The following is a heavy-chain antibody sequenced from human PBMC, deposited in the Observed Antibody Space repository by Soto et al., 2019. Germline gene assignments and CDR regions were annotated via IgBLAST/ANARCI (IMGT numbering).Heavy chain of an antibody. CDR1: GFTFSSYG. CDR3: AKEGSSGWYHEYGMDV. Sequence: QVQLVESGGGVVQPGRSLRLSCAASGFTFSSYGMHWVRQAPGKGLEWVAVISYDGSNKYYADSVKGRFTISRDNSKNTLYLQMNSLRAEDTAVYYCAKEGSSGWYHEYGMDVWGQGTTVTVSS. CDR2: ISYDGSNK. V-gene: IGHV3-30*18. D-gene: IGHD6-19*01. J-gene: IGHJ6*02.